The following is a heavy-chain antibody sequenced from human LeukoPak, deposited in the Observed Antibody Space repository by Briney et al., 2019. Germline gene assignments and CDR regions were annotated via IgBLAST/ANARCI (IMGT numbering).Heavy chain of an antibody. Sequence: GGSLRLSCAASGFTFSSYWMNWVRQVPGKGLVGVSRINTDGSTTNYADSVKGRFTISRDNAKNTLYLQMNSLRVEGKAVYYCARGAMPDYCGPGTLVTVSS. CDR2: INTDGSTT. CDR1: GFTFSSYW. J-gene: IGHJ4*02. CDR3: ARGAMPDY. V-gene: IGHV3-74*01. D-gene: IGHD2-2*01.